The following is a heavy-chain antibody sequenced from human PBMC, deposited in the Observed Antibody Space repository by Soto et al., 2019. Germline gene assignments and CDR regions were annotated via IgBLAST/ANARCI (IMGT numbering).Heavy chain of an antibody. CDR3: AKGPPRGVQLVVGDF. D-gene: IGHD3-10*01. CDR1: GYSFTDFY. J-gene: IGHJ4*02. CDR2: INPNTGDT. Sequence: QVHLVQSGAEVKKPGASVKVSCKASGYSFTDFYMHWVRQAPGQGLEWLGWINPNTGDTDYAQIFQGRVSLTRDTSTSTAYMEMTRLTSDDTAVYYCAKGPPRGVQLVVGDFWGQGTLVTVSS. V-gene: IGHV1-2*02.